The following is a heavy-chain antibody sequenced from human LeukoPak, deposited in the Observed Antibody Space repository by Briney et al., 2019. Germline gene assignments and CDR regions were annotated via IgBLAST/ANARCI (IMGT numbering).Heavy chain of an antibody. CDR1: GFTFSSYA. CDR3: ARWNYYDSSGYYYSRGFGY. CDR2: LSGSGGST. V-gene: IGHV3-23*01. J-gene: IGHJ4*02. D-gene: IGHD3-22*01. Sequence: AGSLSLSCAASGFTFSSYAMSWVRPAPGQGLEWFSALSGSGGSTYYADSVKGRFTISRDNSKNTLYLQMNSLRAEDTAVYYCARWNYYDSSGYYYSRGFGYWGQGTLVTVSS.